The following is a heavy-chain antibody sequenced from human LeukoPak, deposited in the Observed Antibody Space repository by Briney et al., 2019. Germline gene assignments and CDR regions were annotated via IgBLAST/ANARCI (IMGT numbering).Heavy chain of an antibody. CDR3: AKAGAYDGSGYYYYLDY. V-gene: IGHV3-30*18. CDR2: ISSDGNNK. CDR1: GFTLSTFG. Sequence: GGSLRLSCAASGFTLSTFGNHWVRQAPGKGLEWVASISSDGNNKYYVGSVEGRFTISRDNSRNTLYLQMNSLRTEDTAVYYCAKAGAYDGSGYYYYLDYWGQGTLVTVPS. D-gene: IGHD3-22*01. J-gene: IGHJ4*02.